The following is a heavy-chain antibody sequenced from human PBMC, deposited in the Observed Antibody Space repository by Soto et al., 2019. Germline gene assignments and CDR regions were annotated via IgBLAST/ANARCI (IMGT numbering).Heavy chain of an antibody. CDR2: ISYDGSNK. Sequence: GGSLRLSCAASGFTFSSYGMHWVRQAPGKGLEWVAVISYDGSNKYYADSVKGRFTISRDNSKNTLYLQMNSLRAEDTAVYYCAKDYQQLVVDDAFDIWGQGTMVTVS. CDR3: AKDYQQLVVDDAFDI. D-gene: IGHD6-6*01. CDR1: GFTFSSYG. V-gene: IGHV3-30*18. J-gene: IGHJ3*02.